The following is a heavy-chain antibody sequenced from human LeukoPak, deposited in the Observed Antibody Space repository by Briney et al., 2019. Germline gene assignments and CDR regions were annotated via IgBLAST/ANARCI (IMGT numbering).Heavy chain of an antibody. CDR1: GYTFTSYA. CDR3: ARADIVAMICFDY. CDR2: INAGNGNT. J-gene: IGHJ4*02. V-gene: IGHV1-3*01. D-gene: IGHD5-12*01. Sequence: ASVKVSCKASGYTFTSYAMHWVRQAPGQRLEWMGWINAGNGNTKYSQKFQGRVTITRDTSASTAYMELSSLRSEDTAVYYCARADIVAMICFDYWGQGTLVTVSS.